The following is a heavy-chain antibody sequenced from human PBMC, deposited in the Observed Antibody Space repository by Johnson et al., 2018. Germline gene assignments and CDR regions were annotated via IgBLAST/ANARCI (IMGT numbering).Heavy chain of an antibody. Sequence: QVQLVQSGAEVKKPGSSVKVSCKASGGTFSSYAISWVRQAPGQGIEWMGGIIPIFGTANYAQKFQGRVTITADESTSTAYMELSSLRAEDTAVYYCARDRTSINGGPAEYFQHWGQGTLVTVSS. D-gene: IGHD2-8*01. CDR3: ARDRTSINGGPAEYFQH. CDR1: GGTFSSYA. V-gene: IGHV1-69*01. CDR2: IIPIFGTA. J-gene: IGHJ1*01.